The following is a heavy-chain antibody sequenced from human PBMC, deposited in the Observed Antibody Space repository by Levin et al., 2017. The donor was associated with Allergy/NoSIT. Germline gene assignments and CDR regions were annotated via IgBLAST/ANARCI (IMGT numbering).Heavy chain of an antibody. CDR3: AMLGYCSSTSCHNFDY. CDR2: INHSGST. CDR1: GGSFSGYY. J-gene: IGHJ4*02. Sequence: PSETLSLTCAVYGGSFSGYYWSWIRQPPGKGLEWIGEINHSGSTNYNPSLKSRVTISVDTSKNQFSLKLSSVTAADTAVYYCAMLGYCSSTSCHNFDYWGQGTLVTVSS. V-gene: IGHV4-34*01. D-gene: IGHD2-2*01.